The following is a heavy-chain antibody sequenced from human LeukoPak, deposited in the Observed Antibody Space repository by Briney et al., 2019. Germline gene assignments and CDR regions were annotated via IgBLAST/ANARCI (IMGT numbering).Heavy chain of an antibody. V-gene: IGHV3-23*01. Sequence: GGSLRLSWAASGFTFSSYAMSWVRQAPGKGLEWVSAISGSGGSTYYADSVEGRFTISRDNSKNTLYLQMNSLRAEDTAVYYCAKGPDYVWGSYRLDYWGQGTLVTVSS. CDR1: GFTFSSYA. CDR3: AKGPDYVWGSYRLDY. D-gene: IGHD3-16*02. J-gene: IGHJ4*02. CDR2: ISGSGGST.